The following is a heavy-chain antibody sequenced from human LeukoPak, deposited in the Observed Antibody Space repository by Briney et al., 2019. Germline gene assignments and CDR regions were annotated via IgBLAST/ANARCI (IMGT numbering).Heavy chain of an antibody. J-gene: IGHJ4*02. Sequence: SETLSLTCTVSGGSISSYYWSWIRQPPGKGLEWIGYIYYSGSTNYNPSLKSRVTISVDTSKNQFSLKLSSVTAADTAVYYCARAGEMATISPFDYWGQGTLVTVSS. CDR3: ARAGEMATISPFDY. CDR2: IYYSGST. V-gene: IGHV4-59*08. D-gene: IGHD5-24*01. CDR1: GGSISSYY.